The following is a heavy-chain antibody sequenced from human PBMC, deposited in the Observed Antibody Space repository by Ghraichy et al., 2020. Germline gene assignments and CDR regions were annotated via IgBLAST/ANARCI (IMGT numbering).Heavy chain of an antibody. D-gene: IGHD1-7*01. J-gene: IGHJ6*02. CDR1: GFTFRTYT. Sequence: GGSLRLSCAASGFTFRTYTMNWVRQAPGKGLEWVASITDSSGYIYYADSVKGRFTMSRDNAKNSLYVQMNSLRAEDTAVYYCARDSTFWNYMDVWGQGTTVTVS. V-gene: IGHV3-21*01. CDR3: ARDSTFWNYMDV. CDR2: ITDSSGYI.